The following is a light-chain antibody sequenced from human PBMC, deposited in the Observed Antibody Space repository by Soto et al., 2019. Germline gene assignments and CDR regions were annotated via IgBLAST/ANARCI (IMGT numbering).Light chain of an antibody. V-gene: IGKV3-15*01. CDR3: QQYNDWPPMYT. J-gene: IGKJ2*01. Sequence: EIVMTQSPATLSVSPGERATLSCRASQSVSSNLAWYQQKPGQAPRLLTYGASTRATGIPARFSGSGSGTEFTLTISSLRSEDFAVYYCQQYNDWPPMYTFGQGTKLEIK. CDR1: QSVSSN. CDR2: GAS.